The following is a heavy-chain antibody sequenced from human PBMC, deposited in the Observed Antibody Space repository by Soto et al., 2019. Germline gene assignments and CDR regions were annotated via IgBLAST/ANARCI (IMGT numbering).Heavy chain of an antibody. Sequence: ASVKVSCKASGYTFTSYGISWVRQAPGQGLEWMGWISAYNGNTNYAQKLQGRVTMTTDTSTSTAYMELRSLRSDDTAVYYCARVITIIAARPLPYYYSGMDVWGKGTTVTVSS. J-gene: IGHJ6*04. D-gene: IGHD6-6*01. V-gene: IGHV1-18*01. CDR1: GYTFTSYG. CDR3: ARVITIIAARPLPYYYSGMDV. CDR2: ISAYNGNT.